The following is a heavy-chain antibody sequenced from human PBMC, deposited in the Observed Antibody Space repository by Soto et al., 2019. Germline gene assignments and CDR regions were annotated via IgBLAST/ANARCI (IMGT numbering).Heavy chain of an antibody. Sequence: EVQLVESGGGLVQPGGSLRLSCAASGFTFNSYSMNWVRQAPGKGLEWVSYISSSSSTIYYADSVKGRFTISRDNAKNSLYLQMNSLRAEDTAVYYCARVYPLWTAAGDYWGQGTLVTVSS. CDR3: ARVYPLWTAAGDY. D-gene: IGHD6-13*01. CDR1: GFTFNSYS. J-gene: IGHJ4*02. V-gene: IGHV3-48*01. CDR2: ISSSSSTI.